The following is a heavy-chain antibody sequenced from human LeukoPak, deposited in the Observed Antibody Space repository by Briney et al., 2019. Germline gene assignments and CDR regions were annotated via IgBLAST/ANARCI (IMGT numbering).Heavy chain of an antibody. CDR2: IIPIFGTA. CDR3: ARLWAWASVCSGGSCYSDY. J-gene: IGHJ4*02. V-gene: IGHV1-69*13. CDR1: GGTFSSYA. D-gene: IGHD2-15*01. Sequence: SVKVSCKASGGTFSSYAISWVRQAPGQGLEWMGGIIPIFGTANYAQKFQGRVTITADESTSTAYMELSSLRSEDTAVYYCARLWAWASVCSGGSCYSDYWAREPWSPSPQ.